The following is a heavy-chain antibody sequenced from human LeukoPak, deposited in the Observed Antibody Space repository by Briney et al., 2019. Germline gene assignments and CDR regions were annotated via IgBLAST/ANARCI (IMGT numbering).Heavy chain of an antibody. D-gene: IGHD6-6*01. Sequence: ASVKVSCKASGYTFTSYGISWVRQAPGQGLEWMGWISAYNGNTNYAQKLQGRVTMTTDTSTSTAYMGLRSLRSDDTAVYYCARGEYSSSSGMGLGYYYYMDVWGKGTTVTVSS. CDR3: ARGEYSSSSGMGLGYYYYMDV. J-gene: IGHJ6*03. V-gene: IGHV1-18*01. CDR2: ISAYNGNT. CDR1: GYTFTSYG.